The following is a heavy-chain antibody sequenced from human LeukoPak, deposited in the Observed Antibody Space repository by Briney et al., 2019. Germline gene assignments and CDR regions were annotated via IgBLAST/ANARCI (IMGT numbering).Heavy chain of an antibody. V-gene: IGHV4-59*01. CDR3: ARYNSGWYCVLDY. D-gene: IGHD6-19*01. J-gene: IGHJ4*02. Sequence: PSETLSLTCAVSGGSISSYYWSWIRQPPGKGLEWIGYIYYSGSTNYNPSLKSRVSISVDTSKNQFSLKLSSVTAADTAVYYCARYNSGWYCVLDYWGQGTLVTASS. CDR2: IYYSGST. CDR1: GGSISSYY.